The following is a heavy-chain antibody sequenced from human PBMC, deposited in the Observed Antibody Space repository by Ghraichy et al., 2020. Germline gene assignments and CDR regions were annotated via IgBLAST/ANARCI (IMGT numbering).Heavy chain of an antibody. Sequence: GGSLRLSCAASGFTFDDYAMHWVRQAPGKGLEWVSLISGDGGSTYYADSVKGRFTISRDNSKNSLYLQMNSLRTEDTALYYCAKDIVAGVSAGIFYYYYYYGMDVWGQGTTVTVSS. D-gene: IGHD6-13*01. J-gene: IGHJ6*02. CDR3: AKDIVAGVSAGIFYYYYYYGMDV. CDR1: GFTFDDYA. CDR2: ISGDGGST. V-gene: IGHV3-43*02.